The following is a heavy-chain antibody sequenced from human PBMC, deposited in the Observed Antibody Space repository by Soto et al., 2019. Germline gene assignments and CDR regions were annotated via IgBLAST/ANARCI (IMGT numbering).Heavy chain of an antibody. CDR2: IYSGGST. D-gene: IGHD6-13*01. J-gene: IGHJ4*02. V-gene: IGHV3-53*01. CDR1: GFTVRSNY. Sequence: GGSLRLSCAASGFTVRSNYMTWVRQAPGKGLEWVSAIYSGGSTYYADSVKGRFTISRDNSKNTLYLQMNSLRAEDTAVYYCARARSTAAGLFDYWGLGTLVTVSS. CDR3: ARARSTAAGLFDY.